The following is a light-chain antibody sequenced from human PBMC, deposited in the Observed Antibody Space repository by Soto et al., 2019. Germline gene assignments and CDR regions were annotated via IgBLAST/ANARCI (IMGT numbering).Light chain of an antibody. Sequence: EVVLTQSPGTLSLYPGDRATLSCRASQSITSGYLAWYQQKPGQAPRLLIYGASARATGIPDRFSGSGSGTDFTLTIRRLDPEDFAVYYCQQYGTSPRTFGQASNVDVK. CDR1: QSITSGY. J-gene: IGKJ1*01. CDR2: GAS. V-gene: IGKV3-20*01. CDR3: QQYGTSPRT.